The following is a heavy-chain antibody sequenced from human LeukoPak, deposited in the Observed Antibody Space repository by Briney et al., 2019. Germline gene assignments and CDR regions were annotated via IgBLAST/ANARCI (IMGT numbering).Heavy chain of an antibody. CDR3: ARVEMATTSYYFDY. CDR2: INHSGST. J-gene: IGHJ4*02. D-gene: IGHD5-24*01. V-gene: IGHV4-34*01. Sequence: SETLSLTCAVYGGSFSGYYWSWIRQPPGKGLEWIGEINHSGSTNYNPSLKSRVTISVDTSKNQFSLKLSSVTAADTAVYYCARVEMATTSYYFDYWGQGTLVTVSS. CDR1: GGSFSGYY.